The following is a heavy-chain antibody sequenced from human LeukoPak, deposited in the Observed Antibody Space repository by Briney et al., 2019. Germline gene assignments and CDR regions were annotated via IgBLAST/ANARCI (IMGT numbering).Heavy chain of an antibody. CDR1: GFTFSSYW. Sequence: GGSLRLSCAASGFTFSSYWMHWVRQAPGKGLVWVSRVNSDGSSTSYADSVKGRFTISRDNAKNSLYLQMNSLRDEDTAVYYCARDLRNYYGMDVWGQGTTVTVS. J-gene: IGHJ6*02. V-gene: IGHV3-74*01. CDR3: ARDLRNYYGMDV. D-gene: IGHD1-14*01. CDR2: VNSDGSST.